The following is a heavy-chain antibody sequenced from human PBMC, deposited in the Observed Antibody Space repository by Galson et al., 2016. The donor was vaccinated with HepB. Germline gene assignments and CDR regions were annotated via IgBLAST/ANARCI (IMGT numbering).Heavy chain of an antibody. J-gene: IGHJ4*02. Sequence: SVKVSCKASGYTFTSYGISWVRQAPGQGLEWMGWISAYSRKTDCAQKCHGRLTMTTDTATSTADMELTSLRSGDTAVYYWPRDDGISGWDAVRSGNHIDYLGQGTLVTISS. CDR2: ISAYSRKT. D-gene: IGHD6-19*01. V-gene: IGHV1-18*01. CDR1: GYTFTSYG. CDR3: PRDDGISGWDAVRSGNHIDY.